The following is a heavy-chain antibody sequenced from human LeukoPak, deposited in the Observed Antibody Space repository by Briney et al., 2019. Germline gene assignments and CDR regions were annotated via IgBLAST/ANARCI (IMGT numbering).Heavy chain of an antibody. CDR3: ARGVAVAGYYYYYYMDV. V-gene: IGHV4-39*07. CDR2: IFYSGST. J-gene: IGHJ6*03. CDR1: SGSISTSNYY. Sequence: TSETLSLTCTVSSGSISTSNYYWGWVRQPPGRALEWIGNIFYSGSTYYSPSLKSRVTISLDTSRNQFSLKLNSVTAADTAVYYCARGVAVAGYYYYYYMDVWGKGTTVTVSS. D-gene: IGHD6-19*01.